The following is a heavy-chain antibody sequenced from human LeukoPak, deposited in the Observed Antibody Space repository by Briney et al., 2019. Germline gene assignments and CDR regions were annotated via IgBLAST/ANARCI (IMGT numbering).Heavy chain of an antibody. Sequence: GGSLRLSCAASGFTFSSYSFNWVRQAPGKGLEWVSYISSSSSTIYDADAVKGRFTISRDNAKNSLYLQMNSLRAEDTAVYYCARGSGFRGNYYYGMDVWGQGTTVTVSS. CDR3: ARGSGFRGNYYYGMDV. V-gene: IGHV3-48*01. CDR1: GFTFSSYS. J-gene: IGHJ6*02. D-gene: IGHD3-10*01. CDR2: ISSSSSTI.